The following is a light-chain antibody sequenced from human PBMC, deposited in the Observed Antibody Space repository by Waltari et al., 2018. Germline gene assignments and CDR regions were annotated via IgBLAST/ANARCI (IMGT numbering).Light chain of an antibody. Sequence: EIVLTQSPGTLSLSPADRATLSCRASQSVSSSYLAWYQQKPGQAPRLLIYGASSRATGIPDRVSGSGSGTDFTLTISRLEPEDFAVYYCQQYGSSPWTFGQGTKVEIK. CDR2: GAS. CDR3: QQYGSSPWT. J-gene: IGKJ1*01. CDR1: QSVSSSY. V-gene: IGKV3-20*01.